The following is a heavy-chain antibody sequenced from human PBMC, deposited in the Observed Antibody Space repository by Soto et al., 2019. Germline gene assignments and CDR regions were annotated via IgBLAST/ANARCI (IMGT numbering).Heavy chain of an antibody. CDR1: GFTFSSYS. V-gene: IGHV3-48*02. J-gene: IGHJ4*02. CDR3: ARAVMSSSGYRFDY. CDR2: ISSSSSTI. D-gene: IGHD3-22*01. Sequence: EVQLVESGGGLVQPGGSLRLSCAASGFTFSSYSMNWVRQAPGKGLEWVSYISSSSSTIYYADSVKGRFTISRDNAKNSLYLQMNSLRDEDTAVYYCARAVMSSSGYRFDYWGQGTLVTVSS.